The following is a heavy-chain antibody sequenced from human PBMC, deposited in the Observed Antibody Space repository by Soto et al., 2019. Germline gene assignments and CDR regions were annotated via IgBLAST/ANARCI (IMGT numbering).Heavy chain of an antibody. CDR1: GFTVSNNY. V-gene: IGHV3-66*01. Sequence: GSLRLFGRASGFTVSNNYMSWVRQAPGKGLEWVSLIYSGGSTYYADSVKGRFTISRDSSKNTLYLQMNSLRAEDTAMYYCAAYSHKGYWGQGTLVTVSS. CDR2: IYSGGST. D-gene: IGHD3-16*01. J-gene: IGHJ4*02. CDR3: AAYSHKGY.